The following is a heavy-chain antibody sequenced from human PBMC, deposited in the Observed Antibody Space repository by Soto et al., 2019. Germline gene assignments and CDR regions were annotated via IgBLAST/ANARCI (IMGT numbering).Heavy chain of an antibody. D-gene: IGHD6-19*01. CDR3: ARSIRQWLVPGPSYAFDI. CDR2: ISAYNGNT. V-gene: IGHV1-18*01. CDR1: GYTFTSYG. J-gene: IGHJ3*02. Sequence: QVQLVQSGAEVKKPGASVKVSCKASGYTFTSYGITWVRQAPGQGLEWMGWISAYNGNTNYAQKLQGRVTMTTDTSTSTAYMELTSLRSDDTGVYYCARSIRQWLVPGPSYAFDIWGQGTMVTVSS.